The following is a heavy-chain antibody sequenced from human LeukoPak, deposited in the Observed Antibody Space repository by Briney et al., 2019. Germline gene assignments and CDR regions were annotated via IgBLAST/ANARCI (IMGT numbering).Heavy chain of an antibody. Sequence: GASVKVSCKASGYTFTGYYMHWVRQAPGQGLEWMGWINPNSGGTNYAQKFQGRVTMTRDTSISTAYMELSRLRSDDTAVYYCARVYDYVWGSYRYYFDYWGQGTLVTVSS. J-gene: IGHJ4*02. CDR2: INPNSGGT. D-gene: IGHD3-16*02. CDR1: GYTFTGYY. V-gene: IGHV1-2*02. CDR3: ARVYDYVWGSYRYYFDY.